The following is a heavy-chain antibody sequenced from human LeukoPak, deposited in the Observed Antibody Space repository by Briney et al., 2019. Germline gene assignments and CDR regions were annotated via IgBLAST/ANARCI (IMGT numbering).Heavy chain of an antibody. CDR3: AKSGYNRFDY. V-gene: IGHV3-23*01. CDR1: GFTFSSSA. J-gene: IGHJ4*02. D-gene: IGHD5-24*01. CDR2: ISGSDSST. Sequence: GGSLRLSCAASGFTFSSSAMSWVRQAPGKGLEWVSTISGSDSSTHYADSVKGRFTISRDNSKNTLYLQMNSLRADDTAVYYCAKSGYNRFDYWGQGTLVTVSS.